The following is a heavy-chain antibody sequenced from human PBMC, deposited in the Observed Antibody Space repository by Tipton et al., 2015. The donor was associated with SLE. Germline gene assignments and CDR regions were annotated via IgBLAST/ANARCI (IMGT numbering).Heavy chain of an antibody. J-gene: IGHJ5*02. D-gene: IGHD3-3*01. CDR1: GFTFSNSA. CDR3: AKHRSGYYGVFDP. CDR2: IHGGGDT. V-gene: IGHV3-23*03. Sequence: GSLRLSCAASGFTFSNSAMSWVRQAPGKGLEWVSLIHGGGDTDYAGSVKGRFTISRDDSKNTLYLQMNSLRVEDTAVYFCAKHRSGYYGVFDPWGQGTLVTVSS.